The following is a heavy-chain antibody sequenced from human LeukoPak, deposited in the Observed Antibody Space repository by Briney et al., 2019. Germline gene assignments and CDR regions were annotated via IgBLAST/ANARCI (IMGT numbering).Heavy chain of an antibody. D-gene: IGHD2-15*01. Sequence: GGSLRLSCAASGFTFSNLAMGWVRQAPGKGLAWVSGISGSGGGTYYVDSVRGRFTISRDNSKNTLYLQMNSLRAEDTAVYYCARGGVVVVVAAPDDAFDIWGQGTMVTVSS. CDR3: ARGGVVVVVAAPDDAFDI. J-gene: IGHJ3*02. CDR2: ISGSGGGT. CDR1: GFTFSNLA. V-gene: IGHV3-23*01.